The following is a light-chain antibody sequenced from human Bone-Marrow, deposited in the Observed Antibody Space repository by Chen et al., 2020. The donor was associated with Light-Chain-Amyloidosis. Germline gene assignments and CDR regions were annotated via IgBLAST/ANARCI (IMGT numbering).Light chain of an antibody. Sequence: SVLTQLSSVSVAPGQTATIACGGNNIGSTSVHWYQQTPGQAPLLVVYDDSDRPSGIPDLLSGSNSGNTATLTIIRLEAGDEADYYCQVWDRSSDRPVFGGGTKLTVL. CDR3: QVWDRSSDRPV. J-gene: IGLJ3*02. CDR1: NIGSTS. V-gene: IGLV3-21*02. CDR2: DDS.